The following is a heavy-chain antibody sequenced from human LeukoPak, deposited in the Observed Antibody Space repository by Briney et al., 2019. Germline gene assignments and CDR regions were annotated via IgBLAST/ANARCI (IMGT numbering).Heavy chain of an antibody. J-gene: IGHJ5*02. D-gene: IGHD3-10*01. V-gene: IGHV1-58*02. CDR2: IVVGSGNT. CDR1: GFTFTSSA. CDR3: AASMQLLWFGELLLLFDP. Sequence: GTSVKVSCKASGFTFTSSAMQWVRQARGQRLEWIGWIVVGSGNTNYAQKFQERVTITRDMSTSTAYMELSSLRSEDTAVYYCAASMQLLWFGELLLLFDPWGQGTLVTVSS.